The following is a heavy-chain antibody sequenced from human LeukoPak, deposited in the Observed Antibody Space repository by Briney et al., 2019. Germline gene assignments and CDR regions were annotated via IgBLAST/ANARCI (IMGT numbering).Heavy chain of an antibody. CDR2: IKQDGSEK. J-gene: IGHJ4*02. CDR3: AKDLHIVVVPAAMGD. D-gene: IGHD2-2*01. Sequence: PGGTLRLSCAASGFTFSSYWMSWVRQAPGKGLEWVANIKQDGSEKYYVDSVKGRFTISRDNAKNSLYLQMNSLRAEDTAVYYCAKDLHIVVVPAAMGDWGQGTLVTVSS. CDR1: GFTFSSYW. V-gene: IGHV3-7*01.